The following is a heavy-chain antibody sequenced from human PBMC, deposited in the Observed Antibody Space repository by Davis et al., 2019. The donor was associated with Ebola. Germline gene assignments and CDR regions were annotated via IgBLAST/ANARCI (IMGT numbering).Heavy chain of an antibody. Sequence: AASVKVSCKVSGYTLTELSIHWVRQAPGKGLEWMGGSDPEDGEAIYSQKFQGRVTMTEDTSTDTAYMELSNLRSEDTAVYYCARDRGAYYYGSGSRNWFDPWGQGTLVTVSS. CDR1: GYTLTELS. CDR2: SDPEDGEA. CDR3: ARDRGAYYYGSGSRNWFDP. D-gene: IGHD3-10*01. J-gene: IGHJ5*02. V-gene: IGHV1-24*01.